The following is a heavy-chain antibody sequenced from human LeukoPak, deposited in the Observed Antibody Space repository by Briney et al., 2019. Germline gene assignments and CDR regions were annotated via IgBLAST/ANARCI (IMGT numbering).Heavy chain of an antibody. V-gene: IGHV3-48*04. CDR2: ISSSGSTI. D-gene: IGHD2-15*01. CDR1: GFTFSTSG. CDR3: ARGADGVSSNSRGWFDP. Sequence: GGSLRLSCAASGFTFSTSGMTWVRQAPGKGLEWVSAISSSGSTIYYADSVKGRFTISRDNAKNSLYLQMNSLRAEDTAVYSCARGADGVSSNSRGWFDPWGQGTLVTVSS. J-gene: IGHJ5*02.